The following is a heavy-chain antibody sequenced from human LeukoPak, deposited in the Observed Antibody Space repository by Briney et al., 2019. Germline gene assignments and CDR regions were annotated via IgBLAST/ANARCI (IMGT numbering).Heavy chain of an antibody. CDR1: GSTVSSNH. J-gene: IGHJ4*02. CDR2: IYSGGST. V-gene: IGHV3-53*01. Sequence: PGGSLRLSCAASGSTVSSNHMSWVRQAPGKGLEWVSVIYSGGSTDYADSVKGRFTISRDNSKNTLYLQMNSLRAEGTAVYHCARGPAGYNWGQGTLVTVSS. D-gene: IGHD1-1*01. CDR3: ARGPAGYN.